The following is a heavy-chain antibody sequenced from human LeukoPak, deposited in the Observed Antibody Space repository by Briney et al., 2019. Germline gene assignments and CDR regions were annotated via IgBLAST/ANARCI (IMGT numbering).Heavy chain of an antibody. Sequence: SQTLSLTCAISGDSVSSNSAAWNWIRQSPSRGLEWLGRTYYRSKWYNDYAVSVKSRMTINSDTSKNQFSLQLNSVTPEDTAVYYCAREVDILTGYSPGYFDYWGQGTLVTVSS. CDR1: GDSVSSNSAA. J-gene: IGHJ4*02. D-gene: IGHD3-9*01. V-gene: IGHV6-1*01. CDR3: AREVDILTGYSPGYFDY. CDR2: TYYRSKWYN.